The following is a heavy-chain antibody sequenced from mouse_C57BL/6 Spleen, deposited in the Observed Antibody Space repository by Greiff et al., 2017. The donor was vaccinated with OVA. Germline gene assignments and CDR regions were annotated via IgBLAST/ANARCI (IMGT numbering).Heavy chain of an antibody. J-gene: IGHJ2*01. CDR1: GYTFTSYG. V-gene: IGHV1-81*01. CDR2: IYPRSGNT. Sequence: VMLVESGAELARPGASVKLSCKASGYTFTSYGISWVKQRTGQGLEWIGEIYPRSGNTYYNEKFKGKATLTADKSSSTAYMELRSLTSEDSAVYFCARYHDGYYFDYWGQGTTLTVSS. CDR3: ARYHDGYYFDY. D-gene: IGHD2-3*01.